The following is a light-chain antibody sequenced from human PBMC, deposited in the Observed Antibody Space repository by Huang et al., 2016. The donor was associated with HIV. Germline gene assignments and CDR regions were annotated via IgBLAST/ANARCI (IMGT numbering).Light chain of an antibody. CDR2: AAS. CDR3: QQLNSYPPT. CDR1: QGISSY. Sequence: IQLTQSPSSLSASVGDRVNITCRASQGISSYLAWYQQKPGKAPKLLIYAASTLQSGVPSRFSGSGSGTDFTLTISSLQPEDFATYHCQQLNSYPPTFGQGTKVEIK. J-gene: IGKJ1*01. V-gene: IGKV1-9*01.